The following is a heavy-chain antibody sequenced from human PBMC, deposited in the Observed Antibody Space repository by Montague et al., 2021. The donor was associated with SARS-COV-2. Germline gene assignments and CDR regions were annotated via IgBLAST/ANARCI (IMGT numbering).Heavy chain of an antibody. CDR3: AKVTSNYGSRDY. CDR2: ISWNSGSI. Sequence: SLRLSCAASGFTFDDYAMHWVRQAPGKGLEWVSGISWNSGSIGYADSVKGRFTISRDNAKNSLYLQMNSLRAEDTALYYCAKVTSNYGSRDYWGQGTLVTVSS. V-gene: IGHV3-9*01. D-gene: IGHD4-11*01. CDR1: GFTFDDYA. J-gene: IGHJ4*02.